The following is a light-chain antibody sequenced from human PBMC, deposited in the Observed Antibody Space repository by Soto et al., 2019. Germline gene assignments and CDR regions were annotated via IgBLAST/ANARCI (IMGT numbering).Light chain of an antibody. V-gene: IGKV4-1*01. Sequence: DIVMTQSPDSLAVSLGERATINCRSSQSVLYSSNNKNYLAWYQQRPGQPPKLLIYWASTRESGVPDRFSGSGSGTDFTLTISSRQAEDVAVDYCQQYDSTPLTFGGGTKVAIK. J-gene: IGKJ4*01. CDR3: QQYDSTPLT. CDR2: WAS. CDR1: QSVLYSSNNKNY.